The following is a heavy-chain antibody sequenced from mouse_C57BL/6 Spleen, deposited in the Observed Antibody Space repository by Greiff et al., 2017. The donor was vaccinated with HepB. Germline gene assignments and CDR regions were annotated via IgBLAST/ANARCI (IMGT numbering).Heavy chain of an antibody. CDR2: IYPYNGVS. D-gene: IGHD2-4*01. CDR1: GYSFTGYY. Sequence: EVQLQQSGPELVKPGASVKISCKASGYSFTGYYMHWVKQSHGNILDWIGYIYPYNGVSSYNQKFKGKATLTVDKSSSTAYMELRSLTSEDSAVYYGASPFIYYDSPYYFDYWGQGTTLTVSS. CDR3: ASPFIYYDSPYYFDY. J-gene: IGHJ2*01. V-gene: IGHV1-31*01.